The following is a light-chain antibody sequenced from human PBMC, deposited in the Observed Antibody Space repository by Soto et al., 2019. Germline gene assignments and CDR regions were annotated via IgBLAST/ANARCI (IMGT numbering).Light chain of an antibody. CDR1: SSNIGSHF. J-gene: IGLJ3*02. Sequence: SLLTQPPSVSASPGQKVTMSCSGRSSNIGSHFVAWYQQLPGTAPKLLIYDDTKRPYGIPGRFSGSKSGTSATLGITGLQTGDEADYYCGTWDSSLSVVVFGGGTKVTVL. CDR3: GTWDSSLSVVV. V-gene: IGLV1-51*01. CDR2: DDT.